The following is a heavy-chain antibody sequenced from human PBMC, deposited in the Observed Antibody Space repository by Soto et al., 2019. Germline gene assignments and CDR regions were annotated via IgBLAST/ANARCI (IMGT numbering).Heavy chain of an antibody. V-gene: IGHV1-2*02. CDR2: INPNSDGT. Sequence: ASVKISCKASGYNFTGYYMHWVRQAPGQGLEWMGWINPNSDGTNYAQKFQGRVTMTRDTSISTAYMDLSSLRSDDTPVYYRARDVVVVPAALFDPWGQGTLVT. CDR3: ARDVVVVPAALFDP. CDR1: GYNFTGYY. D-gene: IGHD2-2*01. J-gene: IGHJ5*02.